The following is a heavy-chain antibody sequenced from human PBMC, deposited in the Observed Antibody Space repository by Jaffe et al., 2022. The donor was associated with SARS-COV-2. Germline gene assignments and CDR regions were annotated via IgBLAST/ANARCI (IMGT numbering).Heavy chain of an antibody. J-gene: IGHJ2*01. CDR3: ARRLRYHDWLAEYFDI. V-gene: IGHV4-39*01. Sequence: QLHLRESGPGLVKPAETLSLTCFVSGGSISSGDYYWGWIRQPPGKGLEWIGSVYYSGSSYYNPSLRSRVTISIDTSKKQFALTLGSVTAADTAIYYCARRLRYHDWLAEYFDIWGRGTLVTVSS. CDR1: GGSISSGDYY. CDR2: VYYSGSS. D-gene: IGHD3-9*01.